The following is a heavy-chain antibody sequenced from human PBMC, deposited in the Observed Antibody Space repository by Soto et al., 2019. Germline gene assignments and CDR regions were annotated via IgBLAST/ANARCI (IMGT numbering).Heavy chain of an antibody. V-gene: IGHV5-51*01. Sequence: EVQLVQSGAEVKKPGESLKISCKGSGYSFTSYWIAWVRQMPGKGLEWMGIIYPGDSDARYSPSFQGQVTMSADKSVSTAYLQWSSLKASDTAMYYCVRPRSGSYRLDYYGMDVWGQGTTVTVSS. J-gene: IGHJ6*02. CDR2: IYPGDSDA. CDR1: GYSFTSYW. D-gene: IGHD3-10*01. CDR3: VRPRSGSYRLDYYGMDV.